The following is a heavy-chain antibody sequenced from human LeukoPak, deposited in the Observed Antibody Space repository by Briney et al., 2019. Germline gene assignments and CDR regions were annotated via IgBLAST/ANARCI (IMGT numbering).Heavy chain of an antibody. V-gene: IGHV3-30*02. CDR3: AKDSPLWRYDSSGSRYYFDY. J-gene: IGHJ4*02. D-gene: IGHD3-22*01. Sequence: GGSLRLSCAASGFTFSSYGMHWVRQAPGKGLEWVAFIRYDGSNKYYADSVKGRFTISRDNSKNTLYLQMNSLRAEDTAVYYCAKDSPLWRYDSSGSRYYFDYWGQGTLVTVSS. CDR2: IRYDGSNK. CDR1: GFTFSSYG.